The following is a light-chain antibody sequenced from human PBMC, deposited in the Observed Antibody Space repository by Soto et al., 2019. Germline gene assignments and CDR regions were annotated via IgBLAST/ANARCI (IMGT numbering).Light chain of an antibody. CDR1: QSRGRNF. CDR3: QQLRSYTLT. CDR2: DAS. V-gene: IGKV3-20*01. Sequence: VLTQSPGTLSLSPGARATLSCKTSQSRGRNFLAWYQHTPGQAHRLLIYDASNRATGIPARFSVIVSGTDFTLNIGGLEPEDGAVDEGQQLRSYTLTFGGGTKVEI. J-gene: IGKJ4*01.